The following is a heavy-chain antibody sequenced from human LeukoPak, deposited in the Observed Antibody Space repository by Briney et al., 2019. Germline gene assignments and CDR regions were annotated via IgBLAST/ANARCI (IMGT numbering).Heavy chain of an antibody. V-gene: IGHV3-30*18. J-gene: IGHJ4*02. CDR2: ISYDGSNK. Sequence: HPGRSLRLSCAASGFTFSSYGMHWVRQAPGKGLEWVAVISYDGSNKYYADSVKGRFTISRDNSKNTLYLQMNSLRAEDTAVYYCAKGYDSRGYGLLFDYWGQGTVVTVSS. CDR1: GFTFSSYG. D-gene: IGHD3-22*01. CDR3: AKGYDSRGYGLLFDY.